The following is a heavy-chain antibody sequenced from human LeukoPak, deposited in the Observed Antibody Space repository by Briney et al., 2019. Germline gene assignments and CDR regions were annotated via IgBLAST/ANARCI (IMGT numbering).Heavy chain of an antibody. D-gene: IGHD2-21*02. J-gene: IGHJ4*02. CDR3: ARGSRVVTAFGVDY. CDR1: GASISSYY. CDR2: IFYSGSS. Sequence: PSETLSLTCTVSGASISSYYWSWIRQPPGKGLEGIGYIFYSGSSNYNPSLKSRVTISVDTSKNQFSLQLSSVTAADTAVYYCARGSRVVTAFGVDYWGQGTLVTVSS. V-gene: IGHV4-59*01.